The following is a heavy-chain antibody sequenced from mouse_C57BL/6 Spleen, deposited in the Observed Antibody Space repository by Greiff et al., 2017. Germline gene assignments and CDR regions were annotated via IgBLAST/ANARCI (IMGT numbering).Heavy chain of an antibody. CDR2: IYPSDSET. V-gene: IGHV1-61*01. J-gene: IGHJ4*01. CDR3: AREYDGYYGAMDY. CDR1: GYTFTSYW. Sequence: QVQLQQPGAELVRPGSSVKLSCKASGYTFTSYWMDWVKQRPGQGLEWIGNIYPSDSETHYNQKFKDKATLTVDKSSSTAYMQLSSLTSEDSAVYYCAREYDGYYGAMDYWGQGTSVTVSS. D-gene: IGHD2-3*01.